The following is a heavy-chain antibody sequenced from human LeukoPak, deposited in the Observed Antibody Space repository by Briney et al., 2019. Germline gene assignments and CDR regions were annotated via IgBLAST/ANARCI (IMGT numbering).Heavy chain of an antibody. CDR1: GFTFSSYS. J-gene: IGHJ3*02. CDR3: ARDLSLRAQPQAFDI. V-gene: IGHV3-48*04. Sequence: GGSLRLSCAASGFTFSSYSMNWVRQAPGKGLEWVSYISSSSSTIYYADSVKGRFTISRDNAKNSLYLQMNSLRAEDTAVYYCARDLSLRAQPQAFDIWGQGTMVTVSS. CDR2: ISSSSSTI.